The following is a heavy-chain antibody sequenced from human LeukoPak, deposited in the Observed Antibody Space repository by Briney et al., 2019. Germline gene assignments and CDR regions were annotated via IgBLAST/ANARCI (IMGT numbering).Heavy chain of an antibody. CDR2: INQSGST. Sequence: SETLSLTCAVYGGSFSGYYWSWIRQPPGKGLEWIGEINQSGSTKYNPSLKSRVTISVDTSKNQFSLKLTSATAADTAVHYCARLPIYYGSGSWGQGTLVTVSS. J-gene: IGHJ4*02. CDR1: GGSFSGYY. D-gene: IGHD3-10*01. V-gene: IGHV4-34*01. CDR3: ARLPIYYGSGS.